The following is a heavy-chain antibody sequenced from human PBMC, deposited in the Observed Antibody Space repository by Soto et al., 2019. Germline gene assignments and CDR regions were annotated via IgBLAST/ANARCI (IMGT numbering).Heavy chain of an antibody. V-gene: IGHV3-21*01. D-gene: IGHD4-17*01. CDR3: XREFAYGDY. CDR2: ISGTSIST. CDR1: GFTFSNYN. Sequence: EVHLVESWGGLVTPGGSLRLSCEGSGFTFSNYNMNWVRQAPGEGLEWVSSISGTSISTRYADSVQGRFTISRDNAKRSXYXXXXXXXXXXXXXXXXXREFAYGDYWGQGILVTVSS. J-gene: IGHJ4*02.